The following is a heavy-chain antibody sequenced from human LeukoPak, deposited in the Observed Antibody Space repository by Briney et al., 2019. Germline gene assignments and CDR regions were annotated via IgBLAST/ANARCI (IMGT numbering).Heavy chain of an antibody. D-gene: IGHD6-13*01. CDR3: ARDDSEAGIDY. J-gene: IGHJ4*02. V-gene: IGHV1-69*13. CDR2: IIPIFGTA. CDR1: GGTFSSYA. Sequence: ASVTVSCTASGGTFSSYAISWVRQAPGQGLEWMGGIIPIFGTANYAQKFQGRVTITADESTSTAYMELSSLRSEDTAVYYCARDDSEAGIDYWGQGTLVTVSS.